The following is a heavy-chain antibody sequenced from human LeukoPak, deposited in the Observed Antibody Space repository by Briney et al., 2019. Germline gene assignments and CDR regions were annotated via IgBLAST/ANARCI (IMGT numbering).Heavy chain of an antibody. CDR3: ARPYYDYVWGSYRGSWYLDY. CDR1: GGSFSGYY. V-gene: IGHV4-34*01. D-gene: IGHD3-16*02. J-gene: IGHJ4*02. Sequence: PSETLTLTCAVYGGSFSGYYWSWIRQPPGKGLEWIGEINHSGSTNYNPSLKSRVTISVDTSKNQFSLKLSSVTAADTAVYYCARPYYDYVWGSYRGSWYLDYWGQGTLVTVSS. CDR2: INHSGST.